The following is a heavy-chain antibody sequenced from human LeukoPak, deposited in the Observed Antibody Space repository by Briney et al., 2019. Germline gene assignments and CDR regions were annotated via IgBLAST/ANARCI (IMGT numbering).Heavy chain of an antibody. Sequence: GGSLRLSCAASGFTFGNYWMSWVRQAPGKGLEWVANINQDAGAKNYAVSVKGRFTISRDNAKNSLYLQMNSLRAEDTAVFYCARKRDGYNPFDYWGQGTLVTVSS. V-gene: IGHV3-7*02. J-gene: IGHJ4*02. CDR2: INQDAGAK. CDR3: ARKRDGYNPFDY. D-gene: IGHD5-24*01. CDR1: GFTFGNYW.